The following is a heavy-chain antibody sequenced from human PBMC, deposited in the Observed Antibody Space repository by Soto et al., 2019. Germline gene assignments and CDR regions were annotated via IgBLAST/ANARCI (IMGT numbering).Heavy chain of an antibody. J-gene: IGHJ4*02. CDR1: GASIGSYH. V-gene: IGHV4-59*01. D-gene: IGHD4-17*01. CDR3: ARDTVLTGMFDF. Sequence: ESLSLTCPVSGASIGSYHWSWVRQPPGKGLEWIASVYYTGTTNYNPSLGSRVTISIDAPENQISLKLTSVTAADTAFYYCARDTVLTGMFDFWGQGTLVTVYS. CDR2: VYYTGTT.